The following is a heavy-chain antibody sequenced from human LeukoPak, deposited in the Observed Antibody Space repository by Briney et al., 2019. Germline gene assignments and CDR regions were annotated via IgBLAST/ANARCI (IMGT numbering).Heavy chain of an antibody. V-gene: IGHV6-1*01. Sequence: SQTLSLTCAVSGDSVSSNSAAWHWHRQSPSRGLEWLGRKYYRSKWYTEYAVSVKSRITINPDTSKNQFSLQLSSVNPEDTAVYYCARLGSGSNYWGQGTLVTVSS. J-gene: IGHJ4*02. CDR1: GDSVSSNSAA. D-gene: IGHD3-10*01. CDR2: KYYRSKWYT. CDR3: ARLGSGSNY.